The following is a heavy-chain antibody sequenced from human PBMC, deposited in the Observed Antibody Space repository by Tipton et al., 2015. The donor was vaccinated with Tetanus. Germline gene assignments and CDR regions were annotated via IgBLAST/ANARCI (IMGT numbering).Heavy chain of an antibody. CDR3: ARDRGQQFVSDWFDP. Sequence: TLSLTCTVSGGSINSPDHSWGWIRQPPGKGLGWIGYIYQSGSTSYNPSLATRVTITADKSKNQFSLNLRSVTAADTAVYYCARDRGQQFVSDWFDPWGQGTLVTVSS. CDR1: GGSINSPDHS. J-gene: IGHJ5*02. V-gene: IGHV4-30-2*01. CDR2: IYQSGST. D-gene: IGHD6-6*01.